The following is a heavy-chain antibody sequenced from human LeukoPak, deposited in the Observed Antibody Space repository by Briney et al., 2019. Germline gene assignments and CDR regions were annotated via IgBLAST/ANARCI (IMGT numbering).Heavy chain of an antibody. CDR3: AGAPQYYDFWSDYYGFDP. Sequence: PGGSLRLSCAASGFTFSSYEMNWVRQAPRKGLEWVSSISSSGSTIYYADSVKGRFTISRDNAKNSLYLQMNSLRAEGTAVYYCAGAPQYYDFWSDYYGFDPWGQGTLVTVSS. CDR2: ISSSGSTI. J-gene: IGHJ5*02. CDR1: GFTFSSYE. D-gene: IGHD3-3*01. V-gene: IGHV3-48*03.